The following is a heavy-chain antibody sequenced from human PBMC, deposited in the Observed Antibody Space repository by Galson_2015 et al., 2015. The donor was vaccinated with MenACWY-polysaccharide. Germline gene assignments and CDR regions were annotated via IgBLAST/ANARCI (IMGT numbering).Heavy chain of an antibody. CDR3: ARDFGFKYYFDY. V-gene: IGHV3-11*01. D-gene: IGHD3-10*01. CDR1: GFTVSDYY. Sequence: SLRISCAASGFTVSDYYMSWVRQAPGKGLEWVSYISSSGSTIYYADSVKGRFTISRDNAKNSLYLQMNSLRAEDTAVYYCARDFGFKYYFDYWGQGTLVTVSS. J-gene: IGHJ4*02. CDR2: ISSSGSTI.